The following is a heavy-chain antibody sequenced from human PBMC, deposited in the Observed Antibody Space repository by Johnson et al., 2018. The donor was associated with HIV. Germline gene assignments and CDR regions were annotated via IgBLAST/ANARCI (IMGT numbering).Heavy chain of an antibody. CDR2: ISYDGSNK. V-gene: IGHV3-30*03. CDR3: ARVIRLGAVRLRHAFDI. CDR1: GFTFSSYG. Sequence: QMQLVESGGGLVKPGGSLRLSCAASGFTFSSYGMHWVRQAPGKGLAWVAVISYDGSNKYYADSVTGRFTISRDNSRNTLYLQMNSLGAEDTAVYYCARVIRLGAVRLRHAFDIWGQGTMVTVSS. D-gene: IGHD4-17*01. J-gene: IGHJ3*02.